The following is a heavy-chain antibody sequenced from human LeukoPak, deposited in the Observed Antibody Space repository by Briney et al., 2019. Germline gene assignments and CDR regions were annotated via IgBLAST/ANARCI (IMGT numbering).Heavy chain of an antibody. Sequence: SETLSLTCTVSGGSISSYYWNWIRQPPGKGLEWIGYIYYSGSANYNPSLKSRVTISVDTSKNQVSLKLSSVTAADTAVYYCARDVGATPGYFDYWGQGTLVTVSS. CDR3: ARDVGATPGYFDY. J-gene: IGHJ4*02. CDR1: GGSISSYY. D-gene: IGHD1-26*01. V-gene: IGHV4-59*01. CDR2: IYYSGSA.